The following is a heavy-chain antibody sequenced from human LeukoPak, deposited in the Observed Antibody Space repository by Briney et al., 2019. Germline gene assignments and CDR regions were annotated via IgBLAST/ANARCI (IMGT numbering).Heavy chain of an antibody. CDR2: IIPIFGTA. V-gene: IGHV1-69*13. J-gene: IGHJ4*02. Sequence: ASVKVSCKASGGTFSSYAISWVRQAPGQGLEWMGGIIPIFGTANYAQKFQGRVTITAGESTSTAYMELSSLRSEDTAVYYCARNGVLRYFDWQHFDYWGQGTLVTVSS. D-gene: IGHD3-9*01. CDR3: ARNGVLRYFDWQHFDY. CDR1: GGTFSSYA.